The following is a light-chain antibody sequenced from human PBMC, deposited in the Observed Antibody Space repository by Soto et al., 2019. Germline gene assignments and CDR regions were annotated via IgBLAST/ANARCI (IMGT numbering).Light chain of an antibody. V-gene: IGKV3-15*01. CDR2: GAS. CDR3: QQYNNSSL. J-gene: IGKJ4*01. Sequence: EIVMTQSPATLSVSPGERATLSCRASKSVSSNLAWYQQKPGQAPRLLIYGASTRATGIPARFSGSGSGTEFTLTISSLQSEDFAVYYCQQYNNSSLFGGGTKVEIK. CDR1: KSVSSN.